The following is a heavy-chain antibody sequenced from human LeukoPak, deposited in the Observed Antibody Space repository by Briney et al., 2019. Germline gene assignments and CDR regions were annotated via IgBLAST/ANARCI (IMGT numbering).Heavy chain of an antibody. CDR1: GFTFSSYW. V-gene: IGHV3-33*08. CDR3: ARKPGYCSSSSCYEGDYFFDS. D-gene: IGHD2-2*01. J-gene: IGHJ4*02. CDR2: IWFDGSNR. Sequence: PGGSLRLSCAASGFTFSSYWMSWVRQAPGKGLEWVAVIWFDGSNRYYADSVKGRFTVSRDNSKNTLYLQMSSLRAEDTAVYYCARKPGYCSSSSCYEGDYFFDSWGQGTLVTVSS.